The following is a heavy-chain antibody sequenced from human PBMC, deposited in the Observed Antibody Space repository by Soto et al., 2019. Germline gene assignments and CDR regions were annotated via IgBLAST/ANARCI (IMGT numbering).Heavy chain of an antibody. V-gene: IGHV4-31*03. CDR2: IYYSGST. CDR1: GGSISSGGYY. J-gene: IGHJ6*03. D-gene: IGHD6-13*01. CDR3: ARVGAADYYYYYMDV. Sequence: LSLTCTVSGGSISSGGYYWSWIRQHPGKGLEWIGYIYYSGSTYYNPSLKSRVTISVGTSKNQFSLKLSSVTAADTAVYYCARVGAADYYYYYMDVWGKGTTVTVSS.